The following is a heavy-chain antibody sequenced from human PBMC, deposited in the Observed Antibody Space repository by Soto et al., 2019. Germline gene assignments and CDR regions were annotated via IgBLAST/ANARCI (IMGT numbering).Heavy chain of an antibody. CDR3: ARYLNVGGFDY. V-gene: IGHV4-31*03. Sequence: QVQLQESGPGLVKPSQTLSLTCTVSGGSISSGDYYWSWIRQHPGKGLEWIGYLYYSGTTYYNPSLKSRVSISVDTSKNHFSLKLSSVTAADTAVYYCARYLNVGGFDYWGQGTLVTVSS. CDR1: GGSISSGDYY. D-gene: IGHD3-16*01. J-gene: IGHJ4*02. CDR2: LYYSGTT.